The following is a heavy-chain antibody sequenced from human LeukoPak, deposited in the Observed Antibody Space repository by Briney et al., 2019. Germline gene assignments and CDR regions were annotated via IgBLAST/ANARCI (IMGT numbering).Heavy chain of an antibody. CDR1: GFTFSSYG. CDR3: ATYTNSRSYAFDI. V-gene: IGHV3-30*03. Sequence: GGSLRLSCAASGFTFSSYGMHWVRQAPGKGLEWVAVISYDGSNKYYADSVKGRFTISRDNSKNTLYLQMNSLRAEDTAVYYCATYTNSRSYAFDIWGQGTMVTVSS. CDR2: ISYDGSNK. D-gene: IGHD2-2*02. J-gene: IGHJ3*02.